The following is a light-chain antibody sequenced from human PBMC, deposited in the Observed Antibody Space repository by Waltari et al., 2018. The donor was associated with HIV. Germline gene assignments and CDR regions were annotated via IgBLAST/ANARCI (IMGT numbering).Light chain of an antibody. CDR1: SSDVGGYSY. V-gene: IGLV2-8*01. J-gene: IGLJ2*01. CDR2: EVS. Sequence: QSALAQPPSASVSPGQSVTISCTGTSSDVGGYSYVHWYQPHPGKAPKLMIYEVSKRPSGVPDRFSGSKSGNAASLTVSRLQAEDEADYYCSSYAGSNNVIFGGGTKLTVL. CDR3: SSYAGSNNVI.